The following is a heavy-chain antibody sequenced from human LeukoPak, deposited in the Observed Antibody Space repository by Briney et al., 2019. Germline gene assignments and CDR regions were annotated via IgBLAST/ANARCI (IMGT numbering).Heavy chain of an antibody. CDR3: ARRSGSGSYYKAYYYYMDV. D-gene: IGHD3-10*01. V-gene: IGHV4-34*01. CDR1: GGSFSGYY. Sequence: SETLSLTCAVYGGSFSGYYWSWIRQPPGKGLEWIGEINHSGSTNYNPSLKSRVTISVDTSKNQFSLKLSSVTAADTAVYYCARRSGSGSYYKAYYYYMDVWGKGTTVTVSS. J-gene: IGHJ6*03. CDR2: INHSGST.